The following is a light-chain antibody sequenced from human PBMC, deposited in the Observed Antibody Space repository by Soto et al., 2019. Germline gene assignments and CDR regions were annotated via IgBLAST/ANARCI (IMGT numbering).Light chain of an antibody. V-gene: IGLV1-40*01. CDR3: QSYDSTLTGSTV. J-gene: IGLJ1*01. CDR2: GNS. CDR1: SSNIGAGFD. Sequence: QSVLTQPPSVSGAPGQRVTISCTGSSSNIGAGFDVHWYQQLPGTAPKLLLYGNSNRPSGVPDRFSGSRSGTSASLAISGLQAEDEADYYCQSYDSTLTGSTVFGRGTKVT.